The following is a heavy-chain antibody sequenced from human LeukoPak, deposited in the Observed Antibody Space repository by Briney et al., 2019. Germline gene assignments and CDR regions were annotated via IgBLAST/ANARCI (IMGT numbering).Heavy chain of an antibody. D-gene: IGHD2-2*01. Sequence: ASVRVSCKASGYTFTSYGISWVRQAPGQGLEWMGWISAYNGNTNYAQKLQGRVTMTTDTSTSTAYMELRSLRSDDTAVYYCARGGSDIVVVPAARGSLDTPESGMDVWGQGTTVTVSS. CDR1: GYTFTSYG. J-gene: IGHJ6*02. V-gene: IGHV1-18*01. CDR3: ARGGSDIVVVPAARGSLDTPESGMDV. CDR2: ISAYNGNT.